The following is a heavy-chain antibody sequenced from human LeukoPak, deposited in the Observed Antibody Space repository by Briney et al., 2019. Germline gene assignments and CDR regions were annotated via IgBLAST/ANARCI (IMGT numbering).Heavy chain of an antibody. CDR2: ISYDGSNK. Sequence: GGSLRLSCAASGFTFSSYAMHWVRQAPGKGLEWVAVISYDGSNKYYADSVKGRFTISRDNSKNTLYLQMNSLRAEDTAVYYCAKDIRRLQLERLGDYWGQGTLVTVSS. CDR3: AKDIRRLQLERLGDY. CDR1: GFTFSSYA. J-gene: IGHJ4*02. D-gene: IGHD1-1*01. V-gene: IGHV3-30*04.